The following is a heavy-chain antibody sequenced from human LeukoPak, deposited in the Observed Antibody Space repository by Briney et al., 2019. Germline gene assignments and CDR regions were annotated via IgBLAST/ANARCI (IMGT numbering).Heavy chain of an antibody. Sequence: GGSLRLSCAASGFTFSSYALSWVRQAPGKGLEWVSVIYSGGSTYYADSVKGRFTISRHNSKNTLYLQMNSLRAEDTAVYYCAKLGVGTDDAFDIWGQGTMVTVSS. D-gene: IGHD1-7*01. CDR2: IYSGGST. CDR3: AKLGVGTDDAFDI. J-gene: IGHJ3*02. CDR1: GFTFSSYA. V-gene: IGHV3-53*04.